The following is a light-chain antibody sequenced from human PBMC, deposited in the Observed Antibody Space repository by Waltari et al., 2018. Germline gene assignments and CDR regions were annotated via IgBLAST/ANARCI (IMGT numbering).Light chain of an antibody. CDR3: QRYNSLYT. CDR1: QSISSW. V-gene: IGKV1-5*03. CDR2: KAS. J-gene: IGKJ2*01. Sequence: DIQMTQSPSTLSASVGDRVTITCRASQSISSWLAWYQPKPGKAPKLLIYKASSLESGVPSRFSGSGSGTEFTLTISSLQPDDFATYYCQRYNSLYTFGQGTKLEIK.